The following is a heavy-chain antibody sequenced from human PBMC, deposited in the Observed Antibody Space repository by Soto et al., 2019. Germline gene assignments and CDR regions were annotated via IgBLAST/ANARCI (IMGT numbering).Heavy chain of an antibody. CDR1: GFTFSYYW. J-gene: IGHJ3*01. D-gene: IGHD1-26*01. Sequence: EVQLVESGGGLVRPGGALRLSCAASGFTFSYYWMHWVRQAPGKGLVWVSRIHSDGSSTTYADFVKGRFIISRDNARNTVDLQMNRVRVEDTAVYYCARGDRGAFDLWGQGTVVTVSP. CDR2: IHSDGSST. CDR3: ARGDRGAFDL. V-gene: IGHV3-74*01.